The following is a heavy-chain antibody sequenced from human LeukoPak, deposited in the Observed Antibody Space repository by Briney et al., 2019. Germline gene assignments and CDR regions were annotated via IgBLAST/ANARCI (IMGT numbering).Heavy chain of an antibody. CDR2: IQPHGSEK. Sequence: GGSLRLSCAASGFTVSSNCVSWVRQAPGKGLEWVATIQPHGSEKYYVDSVKGRFTISRDNAKNSVFLQMNSLRGEDTAVYYCATSDLDNWGQGSLVTVSS. V-gene: IGHV3-7*01. CDR3: ATSDLDN. CDR1: GFTVSSNC. J-gene: IGHJ4*02.